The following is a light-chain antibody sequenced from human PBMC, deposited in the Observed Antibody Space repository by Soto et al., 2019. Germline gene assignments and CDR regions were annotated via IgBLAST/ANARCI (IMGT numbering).Light chain of an antibody. CDR2: GAS. J-gene: IGKJ1*01. V-gene: IGKV3-15*01. Sequence: EIVMTQSPATLSVSPGERATLTCRASQSVYSNLAWYQQKPGQAPRLVIYGASTRATGIPARFSGSGSGTEFTLTISSLQSEDFAVYYCQQYNKWPLAFGQGTKVEVK. CDR1: QSVYSN. CDR3: QQYNKWPLA.